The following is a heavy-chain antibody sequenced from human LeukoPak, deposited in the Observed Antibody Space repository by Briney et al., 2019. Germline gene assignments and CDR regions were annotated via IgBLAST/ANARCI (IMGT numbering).Heavy chain of an antibody. CDR3: GRGKSPAAVDD. CDR1: GFTFSSYS. V-gene: IGHV3-74*01. D-gene: IGHD2-2*01. Sequence: RSGGSLRLSCAASGFTFSSYSMNWVRQAPGKGLVWVSHINGDGSNVNYADSVKGRFTISRDNAKNTLYLQMNSLRVEDTALYYCGRGKSPAAVDDWGQGTLVTVPS. CDR2: INGDGSNV. J-gene: IGHJ4*02.